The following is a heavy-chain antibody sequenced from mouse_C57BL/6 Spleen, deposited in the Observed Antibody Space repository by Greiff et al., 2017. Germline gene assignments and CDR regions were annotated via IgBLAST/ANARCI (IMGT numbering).Heavy chain of an antibody. D-gene: IGHD2-5*01. CDR3: ARASSYYSNLYAMDY. J-gene: IGHJ4*01. CDR1: GFTFSDYY. V-gene: IGHV5-16*01. Sequence: EVKVVESEGGLVQPGSSMKLSCTASGFTFSDYYMAWVRQVPEKGLEWVANINYDGSSTYYLDSLKSRFIISRDNAKNILYLQMSSLKSEDTATYYCARASSYYSNLYAMDYWGQGTSVTVSS. CDR2: INYDGSST.